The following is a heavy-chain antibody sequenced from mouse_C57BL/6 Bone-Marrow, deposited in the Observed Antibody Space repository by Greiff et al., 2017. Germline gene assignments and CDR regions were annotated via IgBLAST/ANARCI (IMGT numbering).Heavy chain of an antibody. CDR3: ARRIYYGYGGPFYAMDY. CDR2: ISSGGSYT. Sequence: EVQLVESGGDLVKPGGSLKLSCAASGFTFSSYGMSWVRQTPDKRLEWVATISSGGSYTYYPDSVKGRFTISRDNAKKTLYLQMSSLKSEDTAMYYCARRIYYGYGGPFYAMDYWGQGTSVTVSS. CDR1: GFTFSSYG. J-gene: IGHJ4*01. V-gene: IGHV5-6*01. D-gene: IGHD2-2*01.